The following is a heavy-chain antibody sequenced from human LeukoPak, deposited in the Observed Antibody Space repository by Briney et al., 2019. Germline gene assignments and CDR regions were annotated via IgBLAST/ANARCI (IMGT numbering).Heavy chain of an antibody. V-gene: IGHV3-30-3*01. CDR1: GFTFSSYA. D-gene: IGHD6-13*01. CDR2: ISYDGSNK. Sequence: GSLRLSCAASGFTFSSYAMHWVRQAPGKGLEWVAVISYDGSNKHYADSVKGRFTISRDNSKNTLYLQMNSLRAEDTAVYYCARGLIAAAGFSPYYYYGMDVWGQGTTVTVSS. CDR3: ARGLIAAAGFSPYYYYGMDV. J-gene: IGHJ6*02.